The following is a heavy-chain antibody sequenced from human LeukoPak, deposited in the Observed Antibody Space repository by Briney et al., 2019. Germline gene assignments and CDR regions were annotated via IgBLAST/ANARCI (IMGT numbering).Heavy chain of an antibody. Sequence: PGGSLRLSCAASGFTFSSYGMNWVRQAPGKGLEWVSYISSSGSTFYYADSVKGRFTISRDDAKNSLYLRMNSLRVEDTAVYYCATGGLDYWGQGTLVTVSS. V-gene: IGHV3-48*04. CDR3: ATGGLDY. J-gene: IGHJ4*02. CDR2: ISSSGSTF. CDR1: GFTFSSYG.